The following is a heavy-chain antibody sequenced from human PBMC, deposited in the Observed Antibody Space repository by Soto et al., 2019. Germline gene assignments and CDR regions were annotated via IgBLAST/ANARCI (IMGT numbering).Heavy chain of an antibody. J-gene: IGHJ4*02. D-gene: IGHD3-22*01. CDR2: IKQDGSEK. V-gene: IGHV3-7*05. Sequence: GGSLRLSCAASGFTFSSYWMSWVRQAPGKGLEWVANIKQDGSEKYYVDSVKGRFTISRDNAKNSLYLQMNSLRAEDTAVYYCARDQEYYYDSSGYYADYWGQGTLVTVSS. CDR1: GFTFSSYW. CDR3: ARDQEYYYDSSGYYADY.